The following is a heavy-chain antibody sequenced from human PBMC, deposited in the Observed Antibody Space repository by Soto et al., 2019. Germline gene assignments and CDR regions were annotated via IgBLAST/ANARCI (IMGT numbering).Heavy chain of an antibody. CDR1: GGSFSGYY. CDR2: INHSGST. D-gene: IGHD3-10*01. CDR3: ARQMSYGYYYYYMDV. J-gene: IGHJ6*03. Sequence: SETLSLTCAVYGGSFSGYYWSWIRQPPGKGLEWIGEINHSGSTNYNPSLKSRVTISVDTSKNQFSLKLSSVTAADTAVYYCARQMSYGYYYYYMDVWGKGTTVTVSS. V-gene: IGHV4-34*01.